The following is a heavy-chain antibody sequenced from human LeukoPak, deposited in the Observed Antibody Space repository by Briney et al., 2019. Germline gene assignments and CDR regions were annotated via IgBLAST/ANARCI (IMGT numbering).Heavy chain of an antibody. CDR3: ARRRSTYWFDP. Sequence: SETLSLTCTVSGGSISSSSYYWGWIRQPPGKGLEWIGSIYHAGSTYYNPSLKSRVTISVDTSKNQFSLKLSSVTAADTAVYYCARRRSTYWFDPWGQGTLVTVSS. CDR1: GGSISSSSYY. CDR2: IYHAGST. V-gene: IGHV4-39*01. D-gene: IGHD1-26*01. J-gene: IGHJ5*02.